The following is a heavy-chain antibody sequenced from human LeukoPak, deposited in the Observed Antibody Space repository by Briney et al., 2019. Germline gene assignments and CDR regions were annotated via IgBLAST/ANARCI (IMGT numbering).Heavy chain of an antibody. CDR2: IKQDGSEK. CDR3: ARGYYYGSGSYCFDY. D-gene: IGHD3-10*01. V-gene: IGHV3-7*01. CDR1: GFTFSSYW. Sequence: PGGSLRLSCAASGFTFSSYWMSWVRQAPGKGLEWVATIKQDGSEKYYVDSVKGRFTISRDNAKNSLYLQMNSLRAEDTAVYYCARGYYYGSGSYCFDYWGQGTLVTVSS. J-gene: IGHJ4*02.